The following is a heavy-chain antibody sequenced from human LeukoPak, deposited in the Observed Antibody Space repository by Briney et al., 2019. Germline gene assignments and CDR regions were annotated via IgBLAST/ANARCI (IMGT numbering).Heavy chain of an antibody. D-gene: IGHD3-9*01. J-gene: IGHJ4*02. CDR3: ARDQGSARYSLLDY. V-gene: IGHV3-7*01. CDR1: GFTFSNYW. Sequence: GGSLRLSCAASGFTFSNYWMSWVRQAPGKGLEWVANIKQDGSQKYYVDSVKGWFTISRDDAKNSLYLQMNSLRAEDTAVYYCARDQGSARYSLLDYWGQGTLVTVSS. CDR2: IKQDGSQK.